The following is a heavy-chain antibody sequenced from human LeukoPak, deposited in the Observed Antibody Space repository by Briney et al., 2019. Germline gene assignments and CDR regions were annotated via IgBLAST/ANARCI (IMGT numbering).Heavy chain of an antibody. D-gene: IGHD6-13*01. V-gene: IGHV1-18*01. Sequence: ASVKVSCKASGYTFTSYGISWVRQAPGQGLEWMGWISAYNGDTNYAQKLQGRVTMTTDTSTSTAYMELRSLRSDDTAVYYCARDPAYSSSWYHNANWFDPWGQGTLVTVSS. J-gene: IGHJ5*02. CDR2: ISAYNGDT. CDR1: GYTFTSYG. CDR3: ARDPAYSSSWYHNANWFDP.